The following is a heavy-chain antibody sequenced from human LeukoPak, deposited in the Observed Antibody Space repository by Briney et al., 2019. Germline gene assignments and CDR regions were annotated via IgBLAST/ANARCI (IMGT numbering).Heavy chain of an antibody. D-gene: IGHD6-13*01. Sequence: PGRSLRLSCAASGFTFSSYGMHWVRQAPGKGLEWVAVIWYDGSNKYYADSVKGRFTISRDNSKNTLYLQMNSLRAEDTAVHYCARGSGGSSSWYYFDYWGQGTLVTVSS. V-gene: IGHV3-33*01. CDR1: GFTFSSYG. CDR2: IWYDGSNK. CDR3: ARGSGGSSSWYYFDY. J-gene: IGHJ4*02.